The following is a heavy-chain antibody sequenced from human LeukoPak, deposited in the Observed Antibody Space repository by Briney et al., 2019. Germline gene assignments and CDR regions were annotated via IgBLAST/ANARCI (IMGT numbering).Heavy chain of an antibody. V-gene: IGHV5-51*01. CDR1: GYSFTNYW. CDR3: ARPGWHWEY. J-gene: IGHJ4*02. Sequence: HGESLKISCKGSGYSFTNYWIGWVRQMPGKGLEWMGIISPDGSDTRYSPSFQGQVTISADKSIATAYLQWSSLKASDTAMYYCARPGWHWEYWGQGTLVTVSS. CDR2: ISPDGSDT. D-gene: IGHD1-26*01.